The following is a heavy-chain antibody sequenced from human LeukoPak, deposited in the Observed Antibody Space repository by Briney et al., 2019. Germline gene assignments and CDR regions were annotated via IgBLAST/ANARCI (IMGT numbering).Heavy chain of an antibody. J-gene: IGHJ4*02. CDR1: GFTFSSYG. CDR2: IRYDGSNK. Sequence: PGGSLRLSCAASGFTFSSYGMHGVGQAPGKGREWVAFIRYDGSNKYYADSVKGRFTISRDNSKNTLYLQINSLRAEDTAVYYCAKEEGLFDYWGQGTLVTVSS. CDR3: AKEEGLFDY. V-gene: IGHV3-30*02.